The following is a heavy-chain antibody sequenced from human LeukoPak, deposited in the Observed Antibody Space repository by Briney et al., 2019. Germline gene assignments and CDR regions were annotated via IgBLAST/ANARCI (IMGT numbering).Heavy chain of an antibody. CDR2: ISYDGSNK. CDR3: ARAVGYSYGYVDY. V-gene: IGHV3-30*03. Sequence: TGGSLRLSCAASGFTFSSYGMHWVRQAPGKGLEWVAVISYDGSNKYYADSVKGRFTISRDNAKNSLYLQMNSLRAEDTAVYYCARAVGYSYGYVDYWGQGTLVTVSS. D-gene: IGHD5-18*01. CDR1: GFTFSSYG. J-gene: IGHJ4*02.